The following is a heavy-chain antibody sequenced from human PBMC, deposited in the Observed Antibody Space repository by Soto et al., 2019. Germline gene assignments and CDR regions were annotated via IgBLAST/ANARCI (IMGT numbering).Heavy chain of an antibody. CDR2: IIPILGVA. V-gene: IGHV1-69*02. J-gene: IGHJ4*02. CDR3: ARANRRAPDY. Sequence: QVQLVQSGAEVKKPGSSVKVSCKASGGTFSNYTISWVRQAPGQGLEWMGRIIPILGVANYAQKFQGRVTITADKSTTTAYMELSSLRSEDTAVYYCARANRRAPDYGGQGTLVTVSS. CDR1: GGTFSNYT.